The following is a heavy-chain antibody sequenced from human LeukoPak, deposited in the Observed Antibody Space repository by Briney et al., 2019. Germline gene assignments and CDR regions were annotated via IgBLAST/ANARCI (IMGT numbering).Heavy chain of an antibody. CDR1: GFIFSNYG. CDR2: IKDDGSEK. J-gene: IGHJ4*02. D-gene: IGHD6-13*01. CDR3: ARARDSSWDY. Sequence: GRSLRLSCAASGFIFSNYGMHWVRQAPGKGLEWVANIKDDGSEKYYVDSVKGRFTTSRDDAKNSLYLQMNSLRAEDTAVYYCARARDSSWDYWGQGTLVTVSS. V-gene: IGHV3-7*03.